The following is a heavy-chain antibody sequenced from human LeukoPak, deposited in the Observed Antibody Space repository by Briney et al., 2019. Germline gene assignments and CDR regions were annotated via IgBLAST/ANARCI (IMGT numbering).Heavy chain of an antibody. CDR1: GGTFSSYA. CDR2: IIPIFGTA. CDR3: ARGATYYDILTGYYFDY. V-gene: IGHV1-69*13. D-gene: IGHD3-9*01. J-gene: IGHJ4*02. Sequence: SVKVSCKASGGTFSSYAISWVRQAPGQGLEWMGGIIPIFGTANYAQKFQGRVTITADESTSTAYMELSSLRSEDTAVYYCARGATYYDILTGYYFDYWGQGTLVTVSS.